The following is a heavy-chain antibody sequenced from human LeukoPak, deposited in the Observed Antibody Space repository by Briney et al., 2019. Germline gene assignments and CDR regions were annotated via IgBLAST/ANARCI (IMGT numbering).Heavy chain of an antibody. V-gene: IGHV3-7*04. J-gene: IGHJ4*02. CDR3: ARGPWKQLAAKYYFDY. Sequence: GGSLRLSCAASGFTFSSYWMSWVRQAPGKGLEWVANIKQDGSEKYYVDSVKGRFTISRDNAKNSLYLQMNSLRAEDTAVYYCARGPWKQLAAKYYFDYWGQGTLVTVSS. CDR2: IKQDGSEK. CDR1: GFTFSSYW. D-gene: IGHD6-6*01.